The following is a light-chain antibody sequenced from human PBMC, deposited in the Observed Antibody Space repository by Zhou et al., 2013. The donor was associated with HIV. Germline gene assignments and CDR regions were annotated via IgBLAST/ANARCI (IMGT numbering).Light chain of an antibody. CDR3: QQYGSLPIT. V-gene: IGKV3-20*01. CDR1: RNIYNNY. CDR2: VAS. J-gene: IGKJ5*01. Sequence: VLTQSPGTLSLSPGERATLSCRASRNIYNNYLAWYQQGPGQALRLLINVASSRATGIPDRFSGSGSGTDFTLTISSLEPEDSAMYYCQQYGSLPITFGQGTRLEIK.